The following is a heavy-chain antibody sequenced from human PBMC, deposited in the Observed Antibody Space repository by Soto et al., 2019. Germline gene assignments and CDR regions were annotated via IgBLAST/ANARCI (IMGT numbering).Heavy chain of an antibody. J-gene: IGHJ3*02. D-gene: IGHD3-22*01. Sequence: GGSLRLSCAASGFTFSSYAMSWVRQAPGKGLEWVSAIGGSGGSTYYADSVKGRFTISRDNSKNTLYLQMNSLRAEDTAVYYCAKGAYYYDSSGYYYSPTDAFDIWGQGTMVTVSS. CDR1: GFTFSSYA. CDR2: IGGSGGST. CDR3: AKGAYYYDSSGYYYSPTDAFDI. V-gene: IGHV3-23*01.